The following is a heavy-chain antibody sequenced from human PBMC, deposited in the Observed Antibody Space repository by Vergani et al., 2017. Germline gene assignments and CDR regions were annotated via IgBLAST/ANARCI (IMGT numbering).Heavy chain of an antibody. V-gene: IGHV4-39*01. Sequence: QLQLQESGPGLVKPSATLSLTCSVSGASIRSSHYYWGWIRQPPGKGLEGIASIYYSGRTYYNPSLKSRVTISVDTSKNQFSLKLSSVTAADTAVYFCARHSTVEWLVKLGWIDPGGQGILVTVSS. CDR3: ARHSTVEWLVKLGWIDP. D-gene: IGHD6-19*01. CDR2: IYYSGRT. CDR1: GASIRSSHYY. J-gene: IGHJ5*02.